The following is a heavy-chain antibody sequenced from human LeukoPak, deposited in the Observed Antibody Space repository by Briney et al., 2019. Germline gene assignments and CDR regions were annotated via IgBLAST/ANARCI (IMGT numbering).Heavy chain of an antibody. CDR3: AKDGAKYLYYYYYMDV. J-gene: IGHJ6*03. CDR1: GFTFSSYG. D-gene: IGHD1-26*01. V-gene: IGHV3-33*06. Sequence: GGSLRLSCAASGFTFSSYGMRWVRQAPGKGLEWVAVVWYDGSNKYYADSVKGRFTISRDNSKNTLYLQMNSLRAEDTAVYYCAKDGAKYLYYYYYMDVWGKGTTVTVSS. CDR2: VWYDGSNK.